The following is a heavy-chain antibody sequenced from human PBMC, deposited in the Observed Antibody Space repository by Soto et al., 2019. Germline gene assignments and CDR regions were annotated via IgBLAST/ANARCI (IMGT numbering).Heavy chain of an antibody. CDR3: AWVQLLPNPAADF. J-gene: IGHJ4*02. Sequence: QVHLVQSGAELRKPGASVKVSCKASGYTFTTYGSIWGRQAPGQHLEWLGWISARNGDTKYTQGFQGRVTLTTDTSTSTAYMELMTLRSDDTAVYFCAWVQLLPNPAADFWGQGTLVTVSS. CDR1: GYTFTTYG. CDR2: ISARNGDT. D-gene: IGHD3-10*01. V-gene: IGHV1-18*04.